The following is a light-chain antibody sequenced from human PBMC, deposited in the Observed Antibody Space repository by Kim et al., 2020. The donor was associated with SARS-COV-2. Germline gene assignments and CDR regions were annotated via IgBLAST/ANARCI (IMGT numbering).Light chain of an antibody. J-gene: IGKJ1*01. CDR3: QQYGSSPPWT. CDR2: GAS. Sequence: PGERATPSCRASQSIASSYIAWYQQSSGQAPRLLMYGASRRPPGIPDRFSGSGSETDFTLTISRLEPEDFAVYYCQQYGSSPPWTFGQGTKVDIK. CDR1: QSIASSY. V-gene: IGKV3-20*01.